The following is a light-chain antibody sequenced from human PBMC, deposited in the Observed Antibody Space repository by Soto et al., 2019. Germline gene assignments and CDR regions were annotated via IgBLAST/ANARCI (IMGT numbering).Light chain of an antibody. CDR1: SSNIGAGFD. CDR2: SNN. V-gene: IGLV1-44*01. CDR3: AAWDDSLNWV. J-gene: IGLJ3*02. Sequence: QSVLTQPPSVSGAPGQRVTISCTGNSSNIGAGFDVHWYQQLPGTAPKLLIYSNNQRPSGVPDRFSGSKSGTSASLAISGLQSEDEADYYCAAWDDSLNWVFGGGTQLTVL.